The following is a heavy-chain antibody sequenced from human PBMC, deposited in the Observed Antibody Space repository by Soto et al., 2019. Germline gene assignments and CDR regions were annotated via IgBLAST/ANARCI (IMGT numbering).Heavy chain of an antibody. CDR3: TTDRLGRVVGAANIDY. J-gene: IGHJ4*02. CDR1: GFTFSNAW. CDR2: IKSKTDGGTT. Sequence: EVQLVESGGGLVKPGGSLRLSCAASGFTFSNAWMSWVRQAPGKGLEWVGRIKSKTDGGTTDYAAPVKGRFTISRDDSKNTLYLQMNSLKTEDTAVYYCTTDRLGRVVGAANIDYWGQGTLVTVSS. D-gene: IGHD1-26*01. V-gene: IGHV3-15*01.